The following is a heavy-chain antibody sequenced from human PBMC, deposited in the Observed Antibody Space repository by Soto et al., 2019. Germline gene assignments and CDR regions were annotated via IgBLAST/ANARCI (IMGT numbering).Heavy chain of an antibody. J-gene: IGHJ4*02. D-gene: IGHD3-22*01. Sequence: SETLSLTCSVSGDSISSYYWSWIRQPPGKGLECIGYIYYSGTSKYNPSLQSRVTMSVDTSKNQFSLKLTSVTAADTAVYYCARRNYDSSGYHFGYWGQGTLVTVS. CDR3: ARRNYDSSGYHFGY. CDR1: GDSISSYY. CDR2: IYYSGTS. V-gene: IGHV4-59*01.